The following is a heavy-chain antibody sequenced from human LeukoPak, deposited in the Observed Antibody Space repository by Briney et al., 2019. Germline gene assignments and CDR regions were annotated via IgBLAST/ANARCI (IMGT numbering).Heavy chain of an antibody. Sequence: SETLSLTCTVSGGSISSYYWSWIRQPPGKGLEWIGYIYYSGSTNYNPPLKSRVTISVDTSKNQFSLKLSSVTAADTAVYYCARGYCSSTSCRQRYFDYWGQGTLVTVSS. CDR3: ARGYCSSTSCRQRYFDY. V-gene: IGHV4-59*01. D-gene: IGHD2-2*01. J-gene: IGHJ4*02. CDR1: GGSISSYY. CDR2: IYYSGST.